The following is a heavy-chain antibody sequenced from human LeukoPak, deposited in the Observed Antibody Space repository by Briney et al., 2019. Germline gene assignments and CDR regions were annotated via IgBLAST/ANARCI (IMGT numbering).Heavy chain of an antibody. CDR1: GFTFSSYA. CDR2: ISGSGGTT. Sequence: PGGSLRLSCAASGFTFSSYAMSWVRQAPGKGLEWVSAISGSGGTTYYADSVKGRFTISRDNAENSLYLQMNSLRAEDTALYYCAKDKLRYFDWLPHDAFDIWGQGTMVTVSS. V-gene: IGHV3-23*01. J-gene: IGHJ3*02. D-gene: IGHD3-9*01. CDR3: AKDKLRYFDWLPHDAFDI.